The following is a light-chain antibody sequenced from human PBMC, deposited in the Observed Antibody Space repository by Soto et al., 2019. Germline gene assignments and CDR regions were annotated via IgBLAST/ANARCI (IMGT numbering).Light chain of an antibody. CDR3: QQRSDWPLT. V-gene: IGKV3-11*01. Sequence: EIVLTQSPATLSLSPGERATLSCKASQNIRSHLAWYLQKPGQPPRLLIFGASNRATGIPARFSGSGSGTDFTLTISSLEPEDSGLYYCQQRSDWPLTFGGGATVEVK. CDR2: GAS. J-gene: IGKJ4*01. CDR1: QNIRSH.